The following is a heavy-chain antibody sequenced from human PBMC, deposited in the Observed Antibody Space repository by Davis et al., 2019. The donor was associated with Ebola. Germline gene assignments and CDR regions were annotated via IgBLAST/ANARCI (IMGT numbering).Heavy chain of an antibody. CDR3: ARDLVGSSSGGH. J-gene: IGHJ4*02. V-gene: IGHV3-74*01. D-gene: IGHD1-26*01. Sequence: PGGSLRLSCAASGFTFSSYWMHWVRQAPGKGLVWVSRMNIDGSSTSYADSVKGRFTISRDISKNTLFLQMNNVRREDTAIYYCARDLVGSSSGGHWGQGTLVTVSS. CDR2: MNIDGSST. CDR1: GFTFSSYW.